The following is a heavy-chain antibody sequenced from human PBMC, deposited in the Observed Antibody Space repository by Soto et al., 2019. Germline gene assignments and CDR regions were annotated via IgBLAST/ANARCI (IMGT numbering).Heavy chain of an antibody. CDR2: IKSKTDGGTT. D-gene: IGHD3-22*01. V-gene: IGHV3-15*01. J-gene: IGHJ4*02. CDR1: GFTFSNAW. Sequence: EVQLVESGGGLVKPGGSLRLSCAASGFTFSNAWMSWVRQAPGKGLEWVGRIKSKTDGGTTDYAAPVKGRFTISRDDSKNTLYLQMNSLKTEDTAVYYCTTVSPMIVAPDDYWGQGTLVTVSS. CDR3: TTVSPMIVAPDDY.